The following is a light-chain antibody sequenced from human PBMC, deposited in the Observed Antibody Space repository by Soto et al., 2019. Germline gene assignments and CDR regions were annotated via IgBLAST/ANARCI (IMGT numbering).Light chain of an antibody. V-gene: IGLV2-14*01. CDR3: SSYTSTSVV. J-gene: IGLJ2*01. Sequence: QSALTQPASVSGSPGQSITNSCTGTSSDVGAYNYVSWYQQHPGKAPKLMIYDVSNRPSGVSNRFSGSKSGNTASLTISGLQAEDEADYYCSSYTSTSVVFGGGTQLTVL. CDR2: DVS. CDR1: SSDVGAYNY.